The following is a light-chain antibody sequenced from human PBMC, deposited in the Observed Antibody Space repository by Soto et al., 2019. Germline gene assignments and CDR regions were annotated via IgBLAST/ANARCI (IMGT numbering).Light chain of an antibody. CDR3: CSYASGSIYV. J-gene: IGLJ1*01. CDR2: MVS. CDR1: SSDVGNYNY. Sequence: QSALTQPASVSGSPGQSITISCTGTSSDVGNYNYVSWYQQYPGRVPKLLIYMVSNRPSGVSNRFSGSKSGNTASLTISGLQAEDEADYYCCSYASGSIYVFGTGTKLTVL. V-gene: IGLV2-14*01.